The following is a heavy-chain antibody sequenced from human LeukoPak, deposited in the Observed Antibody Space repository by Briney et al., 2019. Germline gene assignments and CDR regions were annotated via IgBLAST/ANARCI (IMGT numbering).Heavy chain of an antibody. Sequence: SETLSLTCTVSGGSISSYYWSWIRQPAGKGLEWIGRIYTSGSTNYNPSLKSRVTMSVDTSKNQFSLKLSSVTAADTAVYYCARHMITIAVAGSDAFDIWGQGTMVTVSS. J-gene: IGHJ3*02. V-gene: IGHV4-4*07. CDR1: GGSISSYY. CDR3: ARHMITIAVAGSDAFDI. CDR2: IYTSGST. D-gene: IGHD6-19*01.